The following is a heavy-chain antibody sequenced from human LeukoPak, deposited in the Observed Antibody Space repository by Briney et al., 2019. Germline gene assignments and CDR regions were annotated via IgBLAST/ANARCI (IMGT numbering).Heavy chain of an antibody. V-gene: IGHV1-46*01. CDR3: ARTVAGTGGFDY. CDR2: INPSGGST. CDR1: GYTFTSYY. J-gene: IGHJ4*02. D-gene: IGHD6-19*01. Sequence: GASGKVSCKASGYTFTSYYMHWVRQAPGQGLEWMGIINPSGGSTSYAQKFQGRVTMTRDTSTSTVYMELSSLRSEDTAVYYCARTVAGTGGFDYWGQGTLVTVSS.